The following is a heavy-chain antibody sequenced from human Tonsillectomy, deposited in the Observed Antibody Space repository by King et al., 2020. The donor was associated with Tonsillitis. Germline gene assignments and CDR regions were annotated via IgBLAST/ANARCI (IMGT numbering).Heavy chain of an antibody. CDR2: MNPNSGNT. Sequence: QLVQSGAEVKKPGASVKVSCRASGTTFSSNDINWVRQATGQGLEWMGWMNPNSGNTGYEQKFQGRVTMTRDPSLSTAYMELSGLRSEDPAVYYCARSFGTTSRGFDIWGQGTMVTVSS. D-gene: IGHD3-10*01. CDR3: ARSFGTTSRGFDI. V-gene: IGHV1-8*01. J-gene: IGHJ3*02. CDR1: GTTFSSND.